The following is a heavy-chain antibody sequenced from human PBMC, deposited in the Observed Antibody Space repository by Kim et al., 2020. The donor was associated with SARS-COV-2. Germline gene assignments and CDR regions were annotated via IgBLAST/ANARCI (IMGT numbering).Heavy chain of an antibody. CDR1: GFTFSSYG. CDR3: ARDPGGSGKVDYYYGMDV. J-gene: IGHJ6*02. Sequence: GGSLRLSCAASGFTFSSYGMHWVRQAPGKGLEWVAVIWYDGSNKYYADSVKGRFTISRDNSKNTLYLQMNSLRAEDTAVYYCARDPGGSGKVDYYYGMDVWGQGTTVTVSS. D-gene: IGHD3-10*01. CDR2: IWYDGSNK. V-gene: IGHV3-33*01.